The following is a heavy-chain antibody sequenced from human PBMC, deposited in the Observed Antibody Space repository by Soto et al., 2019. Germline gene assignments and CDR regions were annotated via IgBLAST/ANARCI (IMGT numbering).Heavy chain of an antibody. CDR2: ISGSGGST. D-gene: IGHD6-13*01. CDR1: GFTFSSYA. V-gene: IGHV3-23*01. Sequence: GGSLRLSCAASGFTFSSYAMSWVRQAPGKGLEWVSAISGSGGSTYYADSVKGRFTISRDNSKNTLYLQMNSLRAEDTAVYYCAKDIVGGSSSWYEVWFDPWGQGALVTVSS. J-gene: IGHJ5*02. CDR3: AKDIVGGSSSWYEVWFDP.